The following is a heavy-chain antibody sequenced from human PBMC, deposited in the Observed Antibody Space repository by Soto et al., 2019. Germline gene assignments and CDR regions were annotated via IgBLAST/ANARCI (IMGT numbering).Heavy chain of an antibody. Sequence: QIQMVQSGAEVKQPGASVTISCKTSGYTFSSYSINWVRQAPGQGLEWMAWISTTSGNTHYAERVQGRVTVTLDKSARTAFMEMWGLTSDDTAVYFCARDNGYYDFWCQGTLVTVSS. D-gene: IGHD2-8*01. J-gene: IGHJ4*02. CDR1: GYTFSSYS. CDR3: ARDNGYYDF. V-gene: IGHV1-18*01. CDR2: ISTTSGNT.